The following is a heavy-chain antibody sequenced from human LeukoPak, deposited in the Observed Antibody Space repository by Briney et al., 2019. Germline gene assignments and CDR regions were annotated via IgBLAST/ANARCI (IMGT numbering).Heavy chain of an antibody. CDR2: IYYSGTT. V-gene: IGHV4-59*01. J-gene: IGHJ5*02. CDR1: GGSISGFF. Sequence: SETLSLTCTVSGGSISGFFRTWIRQSPGKGLEYIGYIYYSGTTDYNPTLKSRVSMYVHTSKNQFFLNLTSVTAADTAIYYCARVGYGSGSWGWFDPWGQGTLVTVSS. D-gene: IGHD3-10*01. CDR3: ARVGYGSGSWGWFDP.